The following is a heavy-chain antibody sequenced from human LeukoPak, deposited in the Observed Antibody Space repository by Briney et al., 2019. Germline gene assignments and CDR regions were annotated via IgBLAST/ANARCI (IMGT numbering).Heavy chain of an antibody. CDR3: TRAHTVTTLGYYYGMDV. CDR2: ISSSGSTI. Sequence: GGSLRLSCAASGFTFSSYEMNWVRQAPGKGLEWASYISSSGSTIYYADSVKGRFTISRDNAKNSLYLQMNSLRAEDTAVYYCTRAHTVTTLGYYYGMDVWGQGTTVTVSS. V-gene: IGHV3-48*03. CDR1: GFTFSSYE. J-gene: IGHJ6*02. D-gene: IGHD4-17*01.